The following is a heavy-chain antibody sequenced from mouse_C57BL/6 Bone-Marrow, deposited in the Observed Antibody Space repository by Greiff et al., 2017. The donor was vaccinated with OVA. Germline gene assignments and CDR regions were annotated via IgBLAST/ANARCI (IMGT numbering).Heavy chain of an antibody. Sequence: VQLKQSGAELVRPGASVKLSCTASGFNIKDDYMHWVKQRPEQGLEWIGWIDPENGDTEYASKFQGKATITADTSSNTAYLQLSSLTSEDTAVYYCTTVDGYYGYFEVWGTGTTVTVSS. V-gene: IGHV14-4*01. J-gene: IGHJ1*03. D-gene: IGHD2-3*01. CDR1: GFNIKDDY. CDR2: IDPENGDT. CDR3: TTVDGYYGYFEV.